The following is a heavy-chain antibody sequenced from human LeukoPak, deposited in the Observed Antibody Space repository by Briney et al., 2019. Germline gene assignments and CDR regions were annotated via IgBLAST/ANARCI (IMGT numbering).Heavy chain of an antibody. V-gene: IGHV1-18*01. CDR2: ISGYNGHT. J-gene: IGHJ4*02. Sequence: ASVKVSCKASGYTFTRYGISWVRQAPGQGPEWMGWISGYNGHTNYAQKFQGRVTMTTDTSMSTAYMELRSLRSDDTAVYYCARGQGNRLLWVGESLSNINPLDYWGQGTLVTVSS. D-gene: IGHD3-10*01. CDR1: GYTFTRYG. CDR3: ARGQGNRLLWVGESLSNINPLDY.